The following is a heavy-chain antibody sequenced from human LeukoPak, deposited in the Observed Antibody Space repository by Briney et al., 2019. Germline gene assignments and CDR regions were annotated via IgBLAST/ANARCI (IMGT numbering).Heavy chain of an antibody. V-gene: IGHV1-2*02. Sequence: ASVKVSCKPSGYTFTVYYIQWVRQAPRQGLEWMGWINTSSGGTNYAQHFQGSVTTTTDTSTSTDYMELSSLVSDAKAVYYCARARVGYSYGYGYYFDYWGQGTLVTVSS. CDR2: INTSSGGT. J-gene: IGHJ4*02. CDR1: GYTFTVYY. D-gene: IGHD5-18*01. CDR3: ARARVGYSYGYGYYFDY.